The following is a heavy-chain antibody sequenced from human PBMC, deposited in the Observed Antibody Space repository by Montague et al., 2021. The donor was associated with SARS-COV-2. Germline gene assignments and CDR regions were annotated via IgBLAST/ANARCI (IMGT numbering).Heavy chain of an antibody. CDR2: IYTTGST. Sequence: SETLSLTCTVSGEPISGFYYYWIRQSAGEGLEWIGRIYTTGSTNXNPSLKSRVTMSVDTSKNQFSLKLSSVTAADTAVYYCARHERQWLRLYPYYFDYWGQGTLVTVSS. D-gene: IGHD5-12*01. CDR3: ARHERQWLRLYPYYFDY. J-gene: IGHJ4*02. CDR1: GEPISGFY. V-gene: IGHV4-4*07.